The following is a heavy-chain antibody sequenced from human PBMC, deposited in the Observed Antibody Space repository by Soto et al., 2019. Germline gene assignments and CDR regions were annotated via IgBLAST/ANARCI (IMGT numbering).Heavy chain of an antibody. CDR3: AKGSGGTTSWFDY. J-gene: IGHJ4*02. D-gene: IGHD2-2*01. Sequence: GGSLRLSCAASGFTFSSYAMSWVRQAPGKGLEWVSAISGSGGSTYYADSVKGRFTISRDNFKNTLYLQMNSLRAEDTAVYYCAKGSGGTTSWFDYWGQGALVTVSS. V-gene: IGHV3-23*01. CDR1: GFTFSSYA. CDR2: ISGSGGST.